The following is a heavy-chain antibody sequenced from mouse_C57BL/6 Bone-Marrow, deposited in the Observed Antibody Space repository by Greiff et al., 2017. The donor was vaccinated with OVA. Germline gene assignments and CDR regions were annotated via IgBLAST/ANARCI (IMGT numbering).Heavy chain of an antibody. CDR2: INPNNGGT. J-gene: IGHJ3*01. V-gene: IGHV1-26*01. CDR1: GYTFTDYY. CDR3: ARTAHWFAY. D-gene: IGHD3-2*02. Sequence: EVQLQQSGPELVKPGASVKISCKASGYTFTDYYMNWVKQSHGKSLEWIGDINPNNGGTSYNQKFKGKATLTVDKSSSTAYMELRSLTSEDSAVYYCARTAHWFAYWGQGTLVTVSA.